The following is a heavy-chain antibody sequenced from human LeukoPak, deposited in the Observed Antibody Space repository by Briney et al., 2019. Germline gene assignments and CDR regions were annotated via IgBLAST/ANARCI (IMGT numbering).Heavy chain of an antibody. CDR2: IYYSGST. V-gene: IGHV4-59*01. CDR3: ARGRDCSSTSCYSGYYYYGMDV. D-gene: IGHD2-2*02. Sequence: PSETLSFTCTVSGGSISSYYWSWIRKPPGKGLEWSVYIYYSGSTNYNPSLKSRVTISVDTSKNQFSLKLSSVTAADTAVYYCARGRDCSSTSCYSGYYYYGMDVWGQGTTVTVSS. CDR1: GGSISSYY. J-gene: IGHJ6*02.